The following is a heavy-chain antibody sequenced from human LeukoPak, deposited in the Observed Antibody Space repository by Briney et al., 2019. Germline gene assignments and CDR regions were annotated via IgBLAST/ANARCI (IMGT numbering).Heavy chain of an antibody. D-gene: IGHD6-13*01. V-gene: IGHV1-46*01. CDR2: INPSGGST. CDR3: ARGPLGRSSSWYYFDY. J-gene: IGHJ4*02. Sequence: ASVKVSCRASAYYSTSYYMHWVRQAPGQGLEWMGIINPSGGSTSYAQKFQGRVTMTRDTSTSTVYMELSSLRSEDTAVYYCARGPLGRSSSWYYFDYWGQGTLVTASS. CDR1: AYYSTSYY.